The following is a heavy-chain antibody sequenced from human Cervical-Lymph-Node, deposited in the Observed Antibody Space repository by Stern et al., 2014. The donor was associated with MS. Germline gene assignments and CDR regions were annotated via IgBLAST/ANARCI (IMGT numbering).Heavy chain of an antibody. CDR3: ASDVRARPNY. CDR2: IYRTGST. J-gene: IGHJ4*02. V-gene: IGHV4-4*02. Sequence: QVQLQESGPGLVKPSGTLSLTCAVSGGSISSGNWWCWVRQPPGKGLEWIGEIYRTGSTNYNPSLKSRVTISIDKSKNQSSLNLSAVTAADTAVYYCASDVRARPNYWGQGTLVTVSP. D-gene: IGHD3-10*02. CDR1: GGSISSGNW.